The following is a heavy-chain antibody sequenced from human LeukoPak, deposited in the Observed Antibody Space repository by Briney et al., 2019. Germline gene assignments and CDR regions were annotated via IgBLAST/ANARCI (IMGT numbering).Heavy chain of an antibody. CDR3: AKDQQQLAPFYYYYGMDV. CDR1: GFTFSSYG. Sequence: PGGSLRLSCAASGFTFSSYGMHWVRQAPGKGLEWVAVISYDGSNKYYADSVKGRFTISRDNSKNTLYLQMNSLRAEDTAVYYCAKDQQQLAPFYYYYGMDVWGQGTTATVSS. D-gene: IGHD6-13*01. CDR2: ISYDGSNK. V-gene: IGHV3-30*18. J-gene: IGHJ6*02.